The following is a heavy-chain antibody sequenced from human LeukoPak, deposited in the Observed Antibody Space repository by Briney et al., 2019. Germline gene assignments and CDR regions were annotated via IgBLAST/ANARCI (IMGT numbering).Heavy chain of an antibody. J-gene: IGHJ4*02. V-gene: IGHV1-2*02. CDR1: GYTFTGYY. CDR2: INPNSGGT. CDR3: ARKSAVRSTSEFDF. D-gene: IGHD2-2*01. Sequence: ASVKVSCKASGYTFTGYYINWVRQAPGQGLEWMGWINPNSGGTNYPQKFQGRVTMTSDTSNSTAYMELTSLRSDDSAVYYCARKSAVRSTSEFDFWGQGTLVTVSS.